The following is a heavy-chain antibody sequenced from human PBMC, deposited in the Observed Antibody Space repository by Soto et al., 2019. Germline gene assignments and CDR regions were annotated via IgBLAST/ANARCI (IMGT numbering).Heavy chain of an antibody. CDR1: GGTFSSYA. Sequence: QVQLVQSGAEVKKPGSSVKVSCKASGGTFSSYAISWVRQAPGQGLEWMGGIIPIFGTANYAQKFQGRVKIPGKNTPTPARGGGGSLKSKARAVFSGGRVGKGAPTNSYFASGGQGPLAPAPS. J-gene: IGHJ4*02. CDR2: IIPIFGTA. V-gene: IGHV1-69*06. D-gene: IGHD7-27*01. CDR3: GRVGKGAPTNSYFAS.